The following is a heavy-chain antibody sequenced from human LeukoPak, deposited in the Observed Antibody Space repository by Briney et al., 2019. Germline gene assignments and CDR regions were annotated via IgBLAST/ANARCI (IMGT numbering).Heavy chain of an antibody. D-gene: IGHD3/OR15-3a*01. CDR3: ARAPVWTGYYYYMDV. CDR2: MNPNSGNT. Sequence: EASVKVSCKASGYTFTNYDINWVRQATGQGLEWLGWMNPNSGNTGYAQKFQGRVIITRNTSISTAYMELSSLRSEDTAVYYCARAPVWTGYYYYMDVWGKGTAITVSS. J-gene: IGHJ6*03. CDR1: GYTFTNYD. V-gene: IGHV1-8*03.